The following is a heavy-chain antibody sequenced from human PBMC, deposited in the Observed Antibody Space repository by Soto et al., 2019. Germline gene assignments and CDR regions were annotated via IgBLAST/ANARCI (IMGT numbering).Heavy chain of an antibody. J-gene: IGHJ5*02. CDR2: IYHSGST. CDR1: GGSISSGGYS. Sequence: PSETLSLTCAVSGGSISSGGYSWSWIRQPPGKGLEWIGYIYHSGSTYYNPSLKSRVTISVDRSKNQFSLKLSSVTAADTAVYYLARYSAIFGVVIMSSWFDPWGQGTLVTVSS. D-gene: IGHD3-3*01. V-gene: IGHV4-30-2*01. CDR3: ARYSAIFGVVIMSSWFDP.